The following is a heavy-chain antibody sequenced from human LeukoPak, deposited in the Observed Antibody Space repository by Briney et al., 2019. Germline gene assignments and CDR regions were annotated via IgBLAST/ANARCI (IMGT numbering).Heavy chain of an antibody. V-gene: IGHV3-11*01. CDR3: ARIIAVGGTDWFDP. J-gene: IGHJ5*02. Sequence: GGSLRLSCAASGFTFSDYYMTWIRQAPGKGLEWVSYISSSGSSIYYADSVKGRFTISRDNAKNSLYLQMNSLRAEDTAVYYCARIIAVGGTDWFDPWGQGTLVTVSS. CDR2: ISSSGSSI. CDR1: GFTFSDYY. D-gene: IGHD6-13*01.